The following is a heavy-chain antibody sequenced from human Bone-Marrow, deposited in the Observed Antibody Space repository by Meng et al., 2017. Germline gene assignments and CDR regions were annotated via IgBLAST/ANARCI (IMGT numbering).Heavy chain of an antibody. CDR2: INTDGTTT. Sequence: GESLKISCAASGFTFSSYWMHWVRQAPGKGLVWVSRINTDGTTTTYADSVKGRFTISRDNAKNTLYLQMNSLRGEDTAVYYYARDVAGRGGYWGQGTLVTVSS. V-gene: IGHV3-74*01. D-gene: IGHD2-15*01. J-gene: IGHJ4*02. CDR3: ARDVAGRGGY. CDR1: GFTFSSYW.